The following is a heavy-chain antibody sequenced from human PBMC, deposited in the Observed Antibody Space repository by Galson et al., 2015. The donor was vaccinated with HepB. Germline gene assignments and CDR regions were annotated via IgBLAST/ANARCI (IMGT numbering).Heavy chain of an antibody. CDR3: AKDLVATIRARNYYYYYYMDV. V-gene: IGHV3-30*18. D-gene: IGHD5-12*01. CDR2: ISYDGSNK. J-gene: IGHJ6*03. CDR1: GFTFSSYG. Sequence: CAASGFTFSSYGMHWVRQAPGKGLEWVAVISYDGSNKYYADSVKGRFTISRDNSKNTLHLQMNSLRAEDTAVYYCAKDLVATIRARNYYYYYYMDVWGKGTTVTVSS.